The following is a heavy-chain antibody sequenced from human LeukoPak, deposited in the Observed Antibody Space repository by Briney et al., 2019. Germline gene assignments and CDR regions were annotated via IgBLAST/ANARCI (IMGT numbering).Heavy chain of an antibody. Sequence: SETLSLTCTVSGGAINSSSSYWGWLRQPPGKRLEWIGTIYYSGNTYYSPSLKGRITISVDTSKNQFSLKLNSVTAADTAVYYCARDPPGPEYGMDVWGEGTTVTVSS. J-gene: IGHJ6*04. CDR3: ARDPPGPEYGMDV. CDR2: IYYSGNT. V-gene: IGHV4-39*07. D-gene: IGHD1-1*01. CDR1: GGAINSSSSY.